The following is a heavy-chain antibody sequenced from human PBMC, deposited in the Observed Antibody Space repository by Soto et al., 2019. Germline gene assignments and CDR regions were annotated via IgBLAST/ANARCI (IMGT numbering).Heavy chain of an antibody. V-gene: IGHV3-21*01. CDR3: ARDITDYGSGSYRYYYYYGMDV. D-gene: IGHD3-10*01. Sequence: GGSVRLSXAASGFTFSSYSMNWVRQAPGKGLEWVSSISSSSSYIYYADSVKGRFTISRDNAKNSLYLQMNSLRAEDTAVYYCARDITDYGSGSYRYYYYYGMDVWGQGTTVTVSS. CDR1: GFTFSSYS. CDR2: ISSSSSYI. J-gene: IGHJ6*02.